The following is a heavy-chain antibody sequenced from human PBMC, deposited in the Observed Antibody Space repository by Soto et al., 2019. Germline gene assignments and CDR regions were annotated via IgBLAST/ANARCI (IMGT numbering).Heavy chain of an antibody. Sequence: EVQLLESGGGLVQPGGSLRLSCAASGFTFNSYVMSWVRQAPGKGLDWVSDIRGSGDITHYADSVKGRFSISRDNSKNTLYLQMNSLSAEDTAVYYCAKIGPNWYLDLWGRGTLVTVSS. CDR2: IRGSGDIT. V-gene: IGHV3-23*01. CDR3: AKIGPNWYLDL. CDR1: GFTFNSYV. J-gene: IGHJ2*01.